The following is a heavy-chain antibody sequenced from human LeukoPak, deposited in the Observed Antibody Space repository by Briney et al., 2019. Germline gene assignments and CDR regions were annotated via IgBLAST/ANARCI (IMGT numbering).Heavy chain of an antibody. Sequence: ASVNVSCKASGYTFTSYGISWVRQAPGQGLERMGWISAYNGNTNYAQKLQGRVTMTTDTSTSTAYMELRSLRSDDTAVYYCARGYSSGWYPFYYYGMDVWGQGTTVTVSS. CDR1: GYTFTSYG. D-gene: IGHD6-19*01. CDR3: ARGYSSGWYPFYYYGMDV. CDR2: ISAYNGNT. J-gene: IGHJ6*02. V-gene: IGHV1-18*01.